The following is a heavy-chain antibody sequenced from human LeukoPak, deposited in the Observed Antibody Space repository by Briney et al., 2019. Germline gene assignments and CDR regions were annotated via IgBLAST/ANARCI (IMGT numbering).Heavy chain of an antibody. CDR1: GYTFTGYY. Sequence: ASVKVSCKASGYTFTGYYMHWVRQPPGQGLEWMGWINPNSGGTNYAQKFQGRVTMTRDTSISTAYMELSRLRSDDTAVYYCARYTTGTTYWFDPWGQGTLVTVSS. D-gene: IGHD1-1*01. J-gene: IGHJ5*02. CDR2: INPNSGGT. V-gene: IGHV1-2*02. CDR3: ARYTTGTTYWFDP.